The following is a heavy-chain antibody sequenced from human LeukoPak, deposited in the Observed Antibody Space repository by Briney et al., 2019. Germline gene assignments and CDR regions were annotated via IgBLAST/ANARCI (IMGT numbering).Heavy chain of an antibody. Sequence: GGSLRLSCAASGFTFSSYAMSWVRQAPGKGLEWVSAISGSGGSTYYADSVKGRFTISRDNAKNSLYLQMNSLRAEDTAVYYCARRPPNYDILTGYYKPYSNGMDVWGQGTTVTVSS. CDR2: ISGSGGST. CDR1: GFTFSSYA. J-gene: IGHJ6*02. CDR3: ARRPPNYDILTGYYKPYSNGMDV. V-gene: IGHV3-23*01. D-gene: IGHD3-9*01.